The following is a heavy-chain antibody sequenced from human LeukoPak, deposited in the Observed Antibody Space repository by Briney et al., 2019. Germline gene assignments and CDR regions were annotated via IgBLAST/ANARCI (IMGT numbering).Heavy chain of an antibody. Sequence: GESLKISCKGSGYIFTSYWISWVRQMPGKGLEWMGRIDPSDSYTNYSPSFQGHVTISADKSISTAYLQWSSLKASDTAMYYCARHCYDSSGYYYFDYWGQGTLVTVSS. CDR2: IDPSDSYT. CDR1: GYIFTSYW. D-gene: IGHD3-22*01. J-gene: IGHJ4*02. CDR3: ARHCYDSSGYYYFDY. V-gene: IGHV5-10-1*01.